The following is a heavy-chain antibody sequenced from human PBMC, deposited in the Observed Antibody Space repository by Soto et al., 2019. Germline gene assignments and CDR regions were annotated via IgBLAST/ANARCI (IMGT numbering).Heavy chain of an antibody. CDR1: GGSISSYW. V-gene: IGHV4-59*12. CDR3: ARDSGYYDSSGFYYYYGMDV. Sequence: SETLSLTCTVSGGSISSYWWSWIRQPPGKGLEWIGYIYYSGSTNYNPSLKSRVTISVDTSKKQFSLKLNSVTAADTAVYYCARDSGYYDSSGFYYYYGMDVWGQGTTVTVSS. CDR2: IYYSGST. J-gene: IGHJ6*02. D-gene: IGHD3-22*01.